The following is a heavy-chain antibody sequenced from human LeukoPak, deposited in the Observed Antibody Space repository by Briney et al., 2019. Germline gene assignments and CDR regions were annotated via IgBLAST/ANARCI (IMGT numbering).Heavy chain of an antibody. Sequence: GESLKISCKGSGYNFTTYWIAWVRQMPGKGLEWMAITYPGDSDTRYSPSFQGQVTISVDKSTSTAYLQWSSLKASGTAMYYCARQRSEWFDPWGQGTLVTVSS. CDR2: TYPGDSDT. CDR1: GYNFTTYW. J-gene: IGHJ5*02. V-gene: IGHV5-51*01. CDR3: ARQRSEWFDP.